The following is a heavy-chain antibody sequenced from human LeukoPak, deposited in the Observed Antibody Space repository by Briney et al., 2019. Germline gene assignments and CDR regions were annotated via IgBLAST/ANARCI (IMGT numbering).Heavy chain of an antibody. CDR2: INIGGTNT. J-gene: IGHJ3*02. V-gene: IGHV3-11*01. Sequence: GGSLRLSCAASGFTFNDYYMSWIRQAQGKGLEWLSYINIGGTNTHYADSVKGRFTISRDNAKKSLYLEMNNLRAEDTAVYYCARDGPSCYFCAFDIWGQGTMVTASS. CDR1: GFTFNDYY. CDR3: ARDGPSCYFCAFDI. D-gene: IGHD2-2*01.